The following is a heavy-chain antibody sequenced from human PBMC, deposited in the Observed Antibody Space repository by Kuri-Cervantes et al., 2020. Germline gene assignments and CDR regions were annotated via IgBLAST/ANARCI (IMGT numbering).Heavy chain of an antibody. J-gene: IGHJ4*02. Sequence: GGSLRLSCAASGFTFSSYGMHWVRQAPGKGLEWVAVISYDGSNKYYADSVKGRFTISRDNSKNTLYLQMNALRAEDTAVYYCAKLISSMPTHYWGQGTLVTVSS. CDR1: GFTFSSYG. V-gene: IGHV3-30*18. D-gene: IGHD2/OR15-2a*01. CDR2: ISYDGSNK. CDR3: AKLISSMPTHY.